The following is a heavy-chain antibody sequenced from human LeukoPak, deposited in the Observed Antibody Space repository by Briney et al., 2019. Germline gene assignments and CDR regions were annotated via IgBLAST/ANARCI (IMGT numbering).Heavy chain of an antibody. D-gene: IGHD6-13*01. V-gene: IGHV4-4*09. CDR3: ARAGGSGWYGKLDP. J-gene: IGHJ5*02. Sequence: SETLSLTCTVSGASMDVYFWSWIRQPPGKGLEWIGFIYSGGDTSYSPSLRSRLTIAVDTSKSQFSLKLYSVTAADTAVYYCARAGGSGWYGKLDPWGQGTLVTVSS. CDR2: IYSGGDT. CDR1: GASMDVYF.